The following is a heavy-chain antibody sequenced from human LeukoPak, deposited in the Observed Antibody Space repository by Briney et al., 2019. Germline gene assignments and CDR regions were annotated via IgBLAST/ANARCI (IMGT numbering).Heavy chain of an antibody. Sequence: GGSLRLSCAASGFTFSSYSMNWVRQAPGKGLEWVSSISSSSSYIYYADSVKGRFTISRDNSKNTLYLQMNSLRAEDTAVYYCRTGPHIVVVIAIWDHAFDIWGQGTMVTVSS. CDR1: GFTFSSYS. V-gene: IGHV3-21*01. J-gene: IGHJ3*02. CDR2: ISSSSSYI. CDR3: RTGPHIVVVIAIWDHAFDI. D-gene: IGHD2-21*01.